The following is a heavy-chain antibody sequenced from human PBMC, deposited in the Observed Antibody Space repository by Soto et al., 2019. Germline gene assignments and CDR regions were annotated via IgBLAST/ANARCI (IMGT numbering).Heavy chain of an antibody. V-gene: IGHV1-69*05. CDR1: GGTFSSYA. CDR3: ARSLGPIVVVPAAQQNWFDP. CDR2: IIPIFGTA. D-gene: IGHD2-2*01. Sequence: SLKVSCKASGGTFSSYAISWVRQAPGQGLEWMGGIIPIFGTANYAQKFQGRVTITRDTSASTAYMELSSLRSEDTAVYYCARSLGPIVVVPAAQQNWFDPWGQGTLVTVSS. J-gene: IGHJ5*02.